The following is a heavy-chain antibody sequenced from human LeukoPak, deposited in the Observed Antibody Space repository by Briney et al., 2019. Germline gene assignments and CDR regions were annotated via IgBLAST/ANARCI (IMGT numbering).Heavy chain of an antibody. CDR3: ARDYLVAAAGTAY. J-gene: IGHJ4*02. D-gene: IGHD6-13*01. V-gene: IGHV3-21*01. Sequence: GGSLRLSCAASGFTFSGYSMNWVRQAPGKGLEWVSSISSSSYIYYADSVKGRFTISRDNAKNSLYLQMNSLRAEDTAVYYCARDYLVAAAGTAYWGQGTLVTVSS. CDR2: ISSSSYI. CDR1: GFTFSGYS.